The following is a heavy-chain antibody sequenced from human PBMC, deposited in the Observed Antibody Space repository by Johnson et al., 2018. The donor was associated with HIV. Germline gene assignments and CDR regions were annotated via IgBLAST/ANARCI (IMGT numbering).Heavy chain of an antibody. V-gene: IGHV3-30*04. CDR1: GFTFSNYA. J-gene: IGHJ3*02. CDR2: ISYDESNK. CDR3: ASGVDAFDI. D-gene: IGHD3-16*01. Sequence: QVQLVESGGDLVQPGGSLRLSCAASGFTFSNYAIHWVRQAPGKGLEWVAVISYDESNKYYVDSVKGRFTVSRDNSKNTLYLQMNSLRAEDSALYFCASGVDAFDIWGQGTMVTVSS.